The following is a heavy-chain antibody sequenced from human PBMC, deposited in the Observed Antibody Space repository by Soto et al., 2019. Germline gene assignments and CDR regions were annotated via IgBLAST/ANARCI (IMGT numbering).Heavy chain of an antibody. D-gene: IGHD5-18*01. J-gene: IGHJ6*02. Sequence: QVQLVESGGGVVQPGRSLRLSCAASGFTFSRYAMHWVRQAPGKGLEWVAVISYDGSNKYYADSVKGRFTISRDNSKNTLYLQMNSLRAEDTAVYYCARDRSIQLWSNYYYGMDVWGQGTTVTVSS. CDR3: ARDRSIQLWSNYYYGMDV. V-gene: IGHV3-30-3*01. CDR1: GFTFSRYA. CDR2: ISYDGSNK.